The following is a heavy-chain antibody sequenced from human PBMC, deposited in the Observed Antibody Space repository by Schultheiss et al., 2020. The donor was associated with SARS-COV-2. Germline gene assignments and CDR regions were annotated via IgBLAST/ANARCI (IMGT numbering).Heavy chain of an antibody. D-gene: IGHD3-22*01. Sequence: GESLKISCAVSGFTFSNSAMGWVRQAPGKGLEWVSSISSSSSYIYYADSVKGRFTISRDNAKNSLYLQMNSLRAEDTALYYCARHSVGYYHADYWGQGTLVTVSS. CDR3: ARHSVGYYHADY. CDR1: GFTFSNSA. V-gene: IGHV3-21*01. CDR2: ISSSSSYI. J-gene: IGHJ4*02.